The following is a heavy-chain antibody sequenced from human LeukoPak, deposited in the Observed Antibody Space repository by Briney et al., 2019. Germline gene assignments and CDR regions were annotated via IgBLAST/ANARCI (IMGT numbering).Heavy chain of an antibody. D-gene: IGHD6-13*01. CDR2: VDGGGGGT. Sequence: GSLRLSCAASGFTLSSYAMTWVRQAPGRGLEWVSSVDGGGGGTYYADSVKGRFTISRDNSKDTLYLQMNGLRAEDTAVYFCAKQSAGSAAWYSLHYDFWGQGTLVTVSS. J-gene: IGHJ4*02. CDR3: AKQSAGSAAWYSLHYDF. CDR1: GFTLSSYA. V-gene: IGHV3-23*01.